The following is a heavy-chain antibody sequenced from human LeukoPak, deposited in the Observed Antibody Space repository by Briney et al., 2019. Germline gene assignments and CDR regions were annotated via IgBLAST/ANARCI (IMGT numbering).Heavy chain of an antibody. V-gene: IGHV3-23*01. Sequence: GGSLRLSCAASGFTFSSYAMSWVRQAPGKGLEWVSGISGSGGGTYNADSVKGRFTISRDNSKNTLYLQMNSLRAEDTAEYYCAKNGVNYWYFDLWGRGTLVTVSS. J-gene: IGHJ2*01. D-gene: IGHD2-8*01. CDR2: ISGSGGGT. CDR1: GFTFSSYA. CDR3: AKNGVNYWYFDL.